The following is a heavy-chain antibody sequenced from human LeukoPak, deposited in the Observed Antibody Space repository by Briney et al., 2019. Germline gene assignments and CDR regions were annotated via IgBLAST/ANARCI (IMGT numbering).Heavy chain of an antibody. CDR2: MNPNSGNT. CDR1: GYTFTSYD. Sequence: ASVTVSCKASGYTFTSYDINWVRQATGQGLEWMGWMNPNSGNTGYAQKFQGRVTMTRNTSISTAYMELSSLRSEDTAVYYCARGRVSGSGVGYWGQGTLVTVSS. V-gene: IGHV1-8*01. CDR3: ARGRVSGSGVGY. J-gene: IGHJ4*02. D-gene: IGHD3-10*01.